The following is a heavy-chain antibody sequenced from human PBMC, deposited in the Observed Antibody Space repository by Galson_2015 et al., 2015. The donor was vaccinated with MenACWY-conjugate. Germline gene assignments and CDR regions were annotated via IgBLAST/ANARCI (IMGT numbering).Heavy chain of an antibody. Sequence: SLRLSCAASGFTVSSNYMSWVCQAPGKGLEWVSVIYSGGSTYYADSVKGRFTISRDNSKNTLYLQMNSLRAEDTAVYYCARADYWGEDYYYGMDVWGQGTTVTVSS. J-gene: IGHJ6*02. CDR3: ARADYWGEDYYYGMDV. CDR2: IYSGGST. D-gene: IGHD3-16*01. V-gene: IGHV3-66*02. CDR1: GFTVSSNY.